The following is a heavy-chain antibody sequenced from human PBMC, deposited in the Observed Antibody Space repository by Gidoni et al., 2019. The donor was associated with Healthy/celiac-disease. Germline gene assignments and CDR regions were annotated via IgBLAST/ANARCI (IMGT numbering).Heavy chain of an antibody. CDR3: ARESGYSLDV. V-gene: IGHV3-30-3*01. D-gene: IGHD3-10*01. J-gene: IGHJ6*02. Sequence: QVQLVEAGGGVVQPGRSLRLSCAASGFTFRSYAMPWVRQAPGKGLEWVAVITYDGSNKYYADSVKGRFTISRDNSKNTLYLQMNSLRAEDTAVYYCARESGYSLDVWGQGTTVTVSS. CDR1: GFTFRSYA. CDR2: ITYDGSNK.